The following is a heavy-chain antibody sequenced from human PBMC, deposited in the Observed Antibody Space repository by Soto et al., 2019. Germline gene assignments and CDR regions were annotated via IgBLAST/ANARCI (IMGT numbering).Heavy chain of an antibody. D-gene: IGHD2-15*01. CDR3: ARVVDASGPYFDS. V-gene: IGHV4-31*03. Sequence: TLSLTCSVSGGSISSGGHYWSWIRQHPGKGLEWIGYIFYSGNTYYNPSLKSRIILSVDTSKNQFSLKLSSVTAADTAIYYCARVVDASGPYFDSWGQGTPVTVSS. CDR2: IFYSGNT. J-gene: IGHJ4*02. CDR1: GGSISSGGHY.